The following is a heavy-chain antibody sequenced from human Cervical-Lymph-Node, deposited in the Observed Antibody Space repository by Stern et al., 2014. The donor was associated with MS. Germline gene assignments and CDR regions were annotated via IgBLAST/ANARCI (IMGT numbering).Heavy chain of an antibody. J-gene: IGHJ3*01. CDR1: GYSFSSFW. V-gene: IGHV5-51*01. D-gene: IGHD6-19*01. CDR2: IYPGDSDI. CDR3: ARHDASGCARAADAFKF. Sequence: MQLVQSGAEVKKPGESLKISCKASGYSFSSFWIGWVRQMPGRGLEWMGIIYPGDSDIRYSPAFQGQVTISADNDISTASLHVRSLKASDTATYYCARHDASGCARAADAFKFWGQGTAVTVSS.